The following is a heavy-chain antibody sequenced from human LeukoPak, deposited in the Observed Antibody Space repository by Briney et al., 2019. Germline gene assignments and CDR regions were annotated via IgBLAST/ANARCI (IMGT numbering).Heavy chain of an antibody. CDR2: ISGSGGST. V-gene: IGHV3-23*01. CDR3: AKGNSGWYDY. D-gene: IGHD6-19*01. Sequence: PGGSLRLSCAASGFSFSNYAMTWVRQAPGKGLEWVSGISGSGGSTYYADSVKGRFPISRDNSKNTLYLQMNSLRAEDTAVYYCAKGNSGWYDYWGQGTLVTVSS. CDR1: GFSFSNYA. J-gene: IGHJ4*02.